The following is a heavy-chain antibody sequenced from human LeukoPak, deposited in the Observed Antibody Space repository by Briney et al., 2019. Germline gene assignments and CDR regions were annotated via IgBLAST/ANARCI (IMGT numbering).Heavy chain of an antibody. D-gene: IGHD2-21*02. J-gene: IGHJ4*02. CDR1: GGSISSSSYY. CDR3: TRDPRTATAIGY. Sequence: SETLSLTCTVSGGSISSSSYYWGWIRQPPGKGLEWIGSIYYSGSTYYNPSLKSRVTISVDTSKNQFSLKLSSVTAADTAVYYCTRDPRTATAIGYWGQGTLVTVSS. CDR2: IYYSGST. V-gene: IGHV4-39*07.